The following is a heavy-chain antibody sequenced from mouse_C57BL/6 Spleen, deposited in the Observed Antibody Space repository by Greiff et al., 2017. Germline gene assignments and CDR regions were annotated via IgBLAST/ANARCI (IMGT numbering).Heavy chain of an antibody. CDR3: ARGGNFDY. V-gene: IGHV1-59*01. J-gene: IGHJ2*01. CDR1: GYTFTSYC. CDR2: IDPSDSYT. Sequence: VQLQQPGAELVRPGTSVKLSCKASGYTFTSYCMHWVKQRPGQGLEWIGVIDPSDSYTNYNQKFKGKATLTVDTSSSTAYMQLSSLTSVDSAVYYCARGGNFDYWGQGTTLTVSS. D-gene: IGHD2-14*01.